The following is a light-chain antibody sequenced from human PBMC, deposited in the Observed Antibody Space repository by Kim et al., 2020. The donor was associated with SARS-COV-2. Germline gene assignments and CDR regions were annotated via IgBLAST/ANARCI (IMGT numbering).Light chain of an antibody. CDR3: QQYNSDSSVT. V-gene: IGKV1-5*01. CDR1: QSISSW. CDR2: DAS. Sequence: GDSVTITCRASQSISSWLAWYQPKPGNAPKVLIYDASSLKSGVPSRFSGSGSGTEFTLTISSLQPDDFATYYCQQYNSDSSVTFGGGTKLEL. J-gene: IGKJ4*01.